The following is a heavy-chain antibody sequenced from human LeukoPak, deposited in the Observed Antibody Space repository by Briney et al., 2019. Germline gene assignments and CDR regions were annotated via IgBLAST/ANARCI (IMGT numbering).Heavy chain of an antibody. Sequence: PSETLSLTCTVSGGSLSSYYWSWIRQPPGKGLEWIAYIYYSGSTNYNPSLKSRVTISVDTSKNQFSLKLSSVTAADTAVYYCARQSDLNAIDIWGQGTMVTVSS. CDR3: ARQSDLNAIDI. V-gene: IGHV4-59*08. J-gene: IGHJ3*02. D-gene: IGHD2-21*02. CDR1: GGSLSSYY. CDR2: IYYSGST.